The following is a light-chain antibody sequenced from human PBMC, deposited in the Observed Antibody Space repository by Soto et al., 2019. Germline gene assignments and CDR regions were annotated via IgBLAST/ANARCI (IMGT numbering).Light chain of an antibody. Sequence: QSALTQPPSASGSPGQSVAISCTGTSSDVGGNNYVSWYQQHPGKAPKLMVYEVTNRPSGVPDRFSGSKSGNTASLTISGLQAEDEADYYCSSYAGSNTVVFGGGTKLTVL. CDR1: SSDVGGNNY. CDR2: EVT. CDR3: SSYAGSNTVV. J-gene: IGLJ2*01. V-gene: IGLV2-8*01.